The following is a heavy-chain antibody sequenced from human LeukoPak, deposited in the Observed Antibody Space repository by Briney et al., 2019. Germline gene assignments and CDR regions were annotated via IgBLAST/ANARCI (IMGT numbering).Heavy chain of an antibody. D-gene: IGHD3-22*01. V-gene: IGHV4-39*01. Sequence: SETLSLTCTVSGGSISSSSYYWGWIRQPPGKGLEWIGTIYYSGSTYYNPSLRSRVTLSVETSKNRFSLNLNFVTAADTAVYYCASPRSGYRYTSDYWGQGALVTVSS. CDR1: GGSISSSSYY. CDR2: IYYSGST. CDR3: ASPRSGYRYTSDY. J-gene: IGHJ4*02.